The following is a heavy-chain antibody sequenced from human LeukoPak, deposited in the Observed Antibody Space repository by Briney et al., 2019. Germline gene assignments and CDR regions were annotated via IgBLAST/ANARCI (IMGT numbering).Heavy chain of an antibody. Sequence: GESLKISCKGSGYSFTNYWIGWVRQMPGKGLEWMGIIYPGDSDTRYSPSFQGQVTISADKSISTAYLQWSSLKASDTAMYYCARIQASYSSANNGAFDIWGQGTMVTVSS. CDR2: IYPGDSDT. CDR1: GYSFTNYW. V-gene: IGHV5-51*01. D-gene: IGHD6-19*01. CDR3: ARIQASYSSANNGAFDI. J-gene: IGHJ3*02.